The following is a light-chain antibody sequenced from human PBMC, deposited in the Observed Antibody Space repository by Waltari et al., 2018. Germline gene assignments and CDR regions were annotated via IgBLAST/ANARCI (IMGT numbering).Light chain of an antibody. CDR3: QQYNHWPPIT. V-gene: IGKV3-15*01. Sequence: IVLTQSPATLSVSPGESAIISCRASQSVTSNLAWYQQKPGQAPRLLIYDASTRATSIPARFRGSGSGTEFTLTISSLQSEDSATYYCQQYNHWPPITFGQGTRLEIK. CDR1: QSVTSN. CDR2: DAS. J-gene: IGKJ5*01.